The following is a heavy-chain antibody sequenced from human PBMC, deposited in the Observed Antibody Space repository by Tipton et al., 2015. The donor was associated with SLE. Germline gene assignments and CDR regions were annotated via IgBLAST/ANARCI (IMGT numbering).Heavy chain of an antibody. J-gene: IGHJ5*02. D-gene: IGHD3-3*01. Sequence: TLSLTCAVYGGSFSSGSYYWSWIRQPPGKGLEWIGYIYYSGSTNYNPSLKSRVTISVDTSKNQFSLKLSSVTAADTAVYYCARLRFLEWLGPNWFDPWGQGTLVTVSS. CDR3: ARLRFLEWLGPNWFDP. CDR1: GGSFSSGSYY. CDR2: IYYSGST. V-gene: IGHV4-61*01.